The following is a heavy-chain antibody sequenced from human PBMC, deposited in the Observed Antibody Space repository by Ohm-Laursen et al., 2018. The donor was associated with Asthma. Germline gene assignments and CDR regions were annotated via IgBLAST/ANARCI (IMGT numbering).Heavy chain of an antibody. J-gene: IGHJ4*02. Sequence: SLRLSCAASGFTFRSYAMHWVRQAPGKGLEWVAMGGSYYDGGLKYYADSVNGRFTVSRDDSKNTLYLQMNSLRPDDTAVYYCVKDGGAWSLDCWGQGTLVTVST. CDR2: GGSYYDGGLK. CDR1: GFTFRSYA. CDR3: VKDGGAWSLDC. D-gene: IGHD2-8*02. V-gene: IGHV3-30-3*01.